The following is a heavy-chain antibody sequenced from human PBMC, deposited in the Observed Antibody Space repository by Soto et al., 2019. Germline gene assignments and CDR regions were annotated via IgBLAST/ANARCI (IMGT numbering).Heavy chain of an antibody. D-gene: IGHD3-22*01. CDR3: AKGGITMIVFNYFDY. J-gene: IGHJ4*02. V-gene: IGHV3-30*18. CDR2: ISYDGSNK. CDR1: GFTFSSYG. Sequence: QVQLVESGGGVVQPGRSLRLSCAASGFTFSSYGMHWVRQAPGKGLEWVAVISYDGSNKYYADSVKGRFTISRDNSKTTLYLQMNSLRAEDTAVYYCAKGGITMIVFNYFDYWGQGTLVTVSS.